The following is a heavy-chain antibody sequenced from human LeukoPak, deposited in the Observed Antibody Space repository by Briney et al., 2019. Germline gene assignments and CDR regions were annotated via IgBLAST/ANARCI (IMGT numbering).Heavy chain of an antibody. Sequence: ASVKVSCTASGYTFTRYYMHWVRQAPGQGLEWMGIINPSGGSTRYAQKFQGRVTMTRDTSTSTVYMELSSLRSEDTAVYYCARDPSKYLYYYYGMDVWGQGTTVTVSS. CDR2: INPSGGST. CDR3: ARDPSKYLYYYYGMDV. J-gene: IGHJ6*02. CDR1: GYTFTRYY. D-gene: IGHD4-11*01. V-gene: IGHV1-46*01.